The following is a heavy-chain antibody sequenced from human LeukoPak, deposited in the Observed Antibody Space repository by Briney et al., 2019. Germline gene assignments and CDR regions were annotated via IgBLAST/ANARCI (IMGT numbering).Heavy chain of an antibody. Sequence: GGSLRLSCAASGFTFSNYAMSWVRQAPGKGLEWFSGISGGGTGTYYADYVKGRFTISRDNSKNTLYLQMNSLRAEATAAYYCAKGSSAVRPYYFDYWGQGTQVTVSS. CDR2: ISGGGTGT. CDR3: AKGSSAVRPYYFDY. CDR1: GFTFSNYA. V-gene: IGHV3-23*01. D-gene: IGHD6-6*01. J-gene: IGHJ4*02.